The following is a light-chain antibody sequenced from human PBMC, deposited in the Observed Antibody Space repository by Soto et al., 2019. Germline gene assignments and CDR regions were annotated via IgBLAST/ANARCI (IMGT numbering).Light chain of an antibody. CDR3: MQALQTLPIT. J-gene: IGKJ5*01. Sequence: DIVMTQSPLSLTVTPGEPASISCRSSKSLLHSNGYNYLDWYLQKPGQSPQLLICLGSNRASGVPDRFSGSGAGTDFTLKISRVEDADVGVYYCMQALQTLPITFGQGTRLEIK. CDR2: LGS. CDR1: KSLLHSNGYNY. V-gene: IGKV2-28*01.